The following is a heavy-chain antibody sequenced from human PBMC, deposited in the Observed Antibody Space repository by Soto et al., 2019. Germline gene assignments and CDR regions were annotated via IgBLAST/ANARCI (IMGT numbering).Heavy chain of an antibody. CDR1: DGYFSTYY. CDR3: ARGGSSARQVAFDI. CDR2: INYSGSN. Sequence: ETLSLTCAVDDGYFSTYYWNWIRQSPGKGLEWIGKINYSGSNNYNPSLKSRVTISIDMSKNQVSLKLTSVTAADTAVYFCARGGSSARQVAFDIWGQGTTVT. D-gene: IGHD6-19*01. V-gene: IGHV4-34*01. J-gene: IGHJ3*02.